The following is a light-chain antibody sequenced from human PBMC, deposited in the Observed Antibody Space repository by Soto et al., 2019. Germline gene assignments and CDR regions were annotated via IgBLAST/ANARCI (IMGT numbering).Light chain of an antibody. CDR3: QQYGDSPIT. J-gene: IGKJ5*01. CDR2: GAS. CDR1: QSVSSSY. V-gene: IGKV3-20*01. Sequence: EIVLTQSPGTLSLSPGERATLSCRASQSVSSSYLAWYQQKPGQAPRLLIYGASSRATGVPDRFSGNGSGTDFTLTITRLEPEDFALYYCQQYGDSPITFGQGTRLEI.